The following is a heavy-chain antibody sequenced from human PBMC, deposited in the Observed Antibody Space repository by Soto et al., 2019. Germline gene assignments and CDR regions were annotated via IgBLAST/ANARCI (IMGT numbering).Heavy chain of an antibody. J-gene: IGHJ4*02. D-gene: IGHD1-1*01. Sequence: PGESLTLSCAASGFTFSMYWMHWVRQVPGKGPEWVSRINDDGISTNYADSVKGRFTISRDNAKNTLYLQMNALRVEDTAVYYCTRGPRSTSTGTGAFWGQGTLVTVSS. CDR2: INDDGIST. CDR1: GFTFSMYW. V-gene: IGHV3-74*01. CDR3: TRGPRSTSTGTGAF.